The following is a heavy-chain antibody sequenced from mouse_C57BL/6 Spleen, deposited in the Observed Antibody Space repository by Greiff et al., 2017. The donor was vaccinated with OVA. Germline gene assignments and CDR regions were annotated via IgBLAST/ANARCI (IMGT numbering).Heavy chain of an antibody. CDR3: ARATVVARGDYFDD. D-gene: IGHD1-1*01. CDR1: GFTFSSYA. J-gene: IGHJ2*01. Sequence: EVQRVESGGGLVKPGGSLKLSCAASGFTFSSYAMSWVRQTPEKRLEWVATISDGGSYTYYPDNVKGRFTISRDNAKNNLYLQMSHLKSEDTAMYYCARATVVARGDYFDDWGQGTTLTVSS. V-gene: IGHV5-4*01. CDR2: ISDGGSYT.